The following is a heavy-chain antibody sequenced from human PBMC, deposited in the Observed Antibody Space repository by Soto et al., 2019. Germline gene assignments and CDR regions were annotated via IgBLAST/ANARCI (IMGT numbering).Heavy chain of an antibody. V-gene: IGHV4-59*01. CDR2: GYHSVSI. CDR3: ARAFAGFGAYWYFDL. CDR1: GGSITDYY. Sequence: LSLTCTVSGGSITDYYWSWIRQPPGKALEWIGYGYHSVSIHYNPSLKTRVTISVDTSENQFSLRLSSVTAADTAVYYCARAFAGFGAYWYFDLWGRGTLVTVSS. D-gene: IGHD3-16*01. J-gene: IGHJ2*01.